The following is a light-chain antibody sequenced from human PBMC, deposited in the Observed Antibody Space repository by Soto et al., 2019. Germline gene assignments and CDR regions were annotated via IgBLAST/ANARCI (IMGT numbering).Light chain of an antibody. CDR2: KAS. J-gene: IGKJ1*01. CDR1: QSISSW. CDR3: QQYNSYSRT. V-gene: IGKV1-5*03. Sequence: DSQMTQSPSTLSASVRDRVTITSRASQSISSWLAWYQQKPGKAPKLLIYKASSLESGVPSRFSGSGSGTEFTLTICSLQPDDFATYYCQQYNSYSRTFGQGTKVDIK.